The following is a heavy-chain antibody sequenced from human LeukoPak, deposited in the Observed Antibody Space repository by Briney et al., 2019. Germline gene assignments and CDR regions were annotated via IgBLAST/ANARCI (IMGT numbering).Heavy chain of an antibody. V-gene: IGHV3-23*01. Sequence: QPGGSLRLSCAASGFTFSSYEMNWVRQAPGKGLEWVSVISGSGGSTYYADSAAGHFTISRDNSKNTLFLQMNGLRAEDTAMYFCAKDRGGDWYGDAFDIWGPGTMVTVSS. J-gene: IGHJ3*02. CDR3: AKDRGGDWYGDAFDI. D-gene: IGHD2-21*02. CDR2: ISGSGGST. CDR1: GFTFSSYE.